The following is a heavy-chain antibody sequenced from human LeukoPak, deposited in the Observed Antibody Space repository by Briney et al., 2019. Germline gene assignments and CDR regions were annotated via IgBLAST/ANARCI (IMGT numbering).Heavy chain of an antibody. J-gene: IGHJ6*02. D-gene: IGHD1-1*01. CDR2: INHEGGGI. CDR3: ATYINWVAGDV. CDR1: GFTFSESW. V-gene: IGHV3-7*01. Sequence: GGSLGLSCAASGFTFSESWMSWVRQVPGQGLEWVAHINHEGGGIQYVDSVKGRFTISRDNAKGSVYLQMNSLRAEDTATYYCATYINWVAGDVWGQGTTVIVSS.